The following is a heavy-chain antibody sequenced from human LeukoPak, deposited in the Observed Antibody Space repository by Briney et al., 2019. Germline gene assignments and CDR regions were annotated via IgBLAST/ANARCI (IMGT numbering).Heavy chain of an antibody. J-gene: IGHJ4*02. CDR2: IKQDGSEK. CDR1: GFTFSSYW. Sequence: GGSLRLSCAASGFTFSSYWMSWVRQAPGKGLEWVANIKQDGSEKYYVDSVKGRFTISRDNAKNSLYLQMNSLRAEDTAVYYCARDGDSSGWPTFDYWGQGTLVTVSS. CDR3: ARDGDSSGWPTFDY. V-gene: IGHV3-7*03. D-gene: IGHD6-19*01.